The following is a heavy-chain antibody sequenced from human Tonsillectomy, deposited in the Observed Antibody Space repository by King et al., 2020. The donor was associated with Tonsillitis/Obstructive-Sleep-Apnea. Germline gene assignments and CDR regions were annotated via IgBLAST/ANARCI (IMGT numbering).Heavy chain of an antibody. J-gene: IGHJ4*02. CDR2: INPVLGIS. D-gene: IGHD5-12*01. CDR3: ARARSRDYSGYDSASFAY. Sequence: QLVQSGAEVKKPGSSVKVSCKASGGTFSSYVISWVRQAPGQGLEWMGGINPVLGISNYAQKFQGRVTITADKSTSTAYMELSSLRSEDTAVYYCARARSRDYSGYDSASFAYWGQGNLVTVSS. V-gene: IGHV1-69*10. CDR1: GGTFSSYV.